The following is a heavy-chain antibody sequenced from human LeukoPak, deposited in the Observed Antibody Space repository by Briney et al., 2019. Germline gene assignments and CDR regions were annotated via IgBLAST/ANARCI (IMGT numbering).Heavy chain of an antibody. CDR2: IYYNGNT. V-gene: IGHV4-59*08. CDR1: GGSISSYY. Sequence: PSETLSLTCTVSGGSISSYYWSWIRQPPGKGLEWIGNIYYNGNTNYNPSLKSRVTISVDTSKNQFSLKLTSVTAADTAVYYCTRQFKDYYDSGGYYSRGQGTLVTVSS. J-gene: IGHJ5*01. D-gene: IGHD3-22*01. CDR3: TRQFKDYYDSGGYYS.